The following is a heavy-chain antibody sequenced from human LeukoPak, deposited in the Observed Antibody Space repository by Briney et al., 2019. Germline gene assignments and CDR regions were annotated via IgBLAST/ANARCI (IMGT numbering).Heavy chain of an antibody. V-gene: IGHV1-69*01. Sequence: SSVKVSCKASGGTFSSYAISWVRQAPGQGLEWMGGIIPIFGTANYAQKFQGRVTITADESTSTAYMELSSLRSEDTAVYYCARGPNAYYDFWSGYSHYYYYYYMDVWGKGTTVTVSS. CDR3: ARGPNAYYDFWSGYSHYYYYYYMDV. J-gene: IGHJ6*03. CDR2: IIPIFGTA. D-gene: IGHD3-3*01. CDR1: GGTFSSYA.